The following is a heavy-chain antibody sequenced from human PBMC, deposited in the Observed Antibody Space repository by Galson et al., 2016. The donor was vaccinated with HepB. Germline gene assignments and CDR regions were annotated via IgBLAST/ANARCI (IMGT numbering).Heavy chain of an antibody. CDR2: IDPTDSYT. CDR1: GYTFPNYW. Sequence: QSGAEVKKPGTSLRVSCKASGYTFPNYWITWVRQMPGKGLEWMGKIDPTDSYTKYSPSFEGHVTFSADKSINTVYLHWSSLKASDTAMYYCAVNLLPAATGDAPKAFEIWGQGTMVIVPS. D-gene: IGHD2-15*01. V-gene: IGHV5-10-1*01. J-gene: IGHJ3*02. CDR3: AVNLLPAATGDAPKAFEI.